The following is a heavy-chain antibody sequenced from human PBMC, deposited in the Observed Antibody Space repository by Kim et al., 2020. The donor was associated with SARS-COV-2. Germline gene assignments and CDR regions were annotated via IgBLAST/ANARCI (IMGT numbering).Heavy chain of an antibody. CDR3: AKDLPPYYDILTGWGYFDY. Sequence: GGSLRLSCAASGFTFSSYAMSWVRQAPGKGLEWVSAISGSGGSTYYADSVKGRFTISRDNSKNMLYLQMNSLRAEDTAVYYCAKDLPPYYDILTGWGYFDYWGQGTLVTVSS. D-gene: IGHD3-9*01. CDR2: ISGSGGST. J-gene: IGHJ4*02. V-gene: IGHV3-23*01. CDR1: GFTFSSYA.